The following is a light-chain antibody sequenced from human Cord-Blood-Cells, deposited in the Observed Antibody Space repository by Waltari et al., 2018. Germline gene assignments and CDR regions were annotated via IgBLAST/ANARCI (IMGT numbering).Light chain of an antibody. Sequence: DIQMTQSPSSLSASVGDRVTITCRASQSISSYLIWYQQKPGKAPKLLIYAASSLQSGVPSRFSGSGSGTDFTLTISSLQPEDFATYYCQQSYSTPPALTFGGGTKVEIK. CDR3: QQSYSTPPALT. V-gene: IGKV1-39*01. CDR2: AAS. J-gene: IGKJ4*01. CDR1: QSISSY.